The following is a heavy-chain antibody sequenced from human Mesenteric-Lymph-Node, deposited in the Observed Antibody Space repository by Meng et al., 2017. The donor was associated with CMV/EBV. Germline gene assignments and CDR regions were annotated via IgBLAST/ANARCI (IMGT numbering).Heavy chain of an antibody. Sequence: GGSLRLSCAASGFTFSTYSMNWVRQAPGKGLEWVANIQEDGSDKYYVDSVKGRFTISRDNAKNSLYLQMNSLRAEDTAVYYCARVPPSLYEYQLLYWRGFGMDVWGQGTTVTVSS. D-gene: IGHD2-2*02. CDR2: IQEDGSDK. CDR1: GFTFSTYS. CDR3: ARVPPSLYEYQLLYWRGFGMDV. V-gene: IGHV3-7*01. J-gene: IGHJ6*02.